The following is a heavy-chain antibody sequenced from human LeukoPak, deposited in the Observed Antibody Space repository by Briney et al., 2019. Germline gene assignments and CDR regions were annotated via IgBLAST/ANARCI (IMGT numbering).Heavy chain of an antibody. Sequence: ASVKVSCKAPGYTFTGYYMHRVRQAPGQGLGWMGRINPNSGGTNYAQKFQGRVTMTRDTSISTAYMELSRLRSDDTAVYYCARLHSGYRPPYDYWGQGTLVTVSS. CDR1: GYTFTGYY. J-gene: IGHJ4*02. CDR3: ARLHSGYRPPYDY. D-gene: IGHD5-12*01. CDR2: INPNSGGT. V-gene: IGHV1-2*06.